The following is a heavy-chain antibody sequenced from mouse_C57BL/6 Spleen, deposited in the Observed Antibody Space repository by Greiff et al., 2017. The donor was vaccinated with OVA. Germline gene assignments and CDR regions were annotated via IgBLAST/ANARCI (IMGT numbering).Heavy chain of an antibody. D-gene: IGHD1-1*01. CDR2: ISSGSSTI. Sequence: EVKLVESGGGLVKPGGSLKLSCAASGFTFSDYGMHWVRQAPEKGLEWVAYISSGSSTIYYADTVKGRFTISRDNAKNTLFLQMTSLRSEDTAMYYCARRYDGSSYVGNYCDYWGQGTTLTVSS. CDR1: GFTFSDYG. CDR3: ARRYDGSSYVGNYCDY. J-gene: IGHJ2*01. V-gene: IGHV5-17*01.